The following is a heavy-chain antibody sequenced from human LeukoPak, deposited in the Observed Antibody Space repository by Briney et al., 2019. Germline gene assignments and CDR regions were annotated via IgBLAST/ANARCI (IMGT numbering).Heavy chain of an antibody. CDR2: ISSSGSTI. CDR3: ARGGYGDSLEPDLPDDY. J-gene: IGHJ4*02. D-gene: IGHD4-17*01. CDR1: GFTFSSYE. V-gene: IGHV3-48*03. Sequence: PGGSLRLSCAASGFTFSSYEMNWVRQAPGKGLEWVSYISSSGSTIYYADSVKGRFTISRDNAKNSLYLQMNSLRAEDTAVYYCARGGYGDSLEPDLPDDYWGQGTLVTVCS.